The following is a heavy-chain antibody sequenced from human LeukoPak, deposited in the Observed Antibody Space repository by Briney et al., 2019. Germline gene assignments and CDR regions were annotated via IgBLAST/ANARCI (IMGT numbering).Heavy chain of an antibody. CDR1: GGSFSGYY. Sequence: SETLSLTCAVYGGSFSGYYWSWIRQPPGKGLEWIGEINHSGSTNYNPSLKNRVIISVDTSKNQFSLKLSSVTAADTAVYYCARPYCSSTSCYDWDDYWGQGTLVTVSS. J-gene: IGHJ4*02. CDR2: INHSGST. CDR3: ARPYCSSTSCYDWDDY. V-gene: IGHV4-34*01. D-gene: IGHD2-2*01.